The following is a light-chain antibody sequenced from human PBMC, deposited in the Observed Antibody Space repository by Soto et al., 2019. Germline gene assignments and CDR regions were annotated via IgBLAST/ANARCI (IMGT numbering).Light chain of an antibody. J-gene: IGKJ4*01. V-gene: IGKV1-39*01. Sequence: DIQMTQSPSSLSASVGDRVTITCRASQSISSYLSWYQHKPGKAPKLLINVASTLQSGVPSSFSGSGSGTDFTLAISSLQPEDFATYYCQQSSSTPQTFGGGTRVEIK. CDR3: QQSSSTPQT. CDR2: VAS. CDR1: QSISSY.